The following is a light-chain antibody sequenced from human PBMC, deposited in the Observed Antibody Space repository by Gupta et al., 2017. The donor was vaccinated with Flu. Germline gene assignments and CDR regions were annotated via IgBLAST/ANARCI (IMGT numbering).Light chain of an antibody. CDR2: DAS. Sequence: EIVLTQSPGTLSLSPGERATLSCRASQSVSSSYLAWYQQKPGQAPRLLFYDASSRATGIPDRFSGSGSGTDFTLTISRLEPEDFAVYYCQQYGSSRTFGQGTKVEIK. V-gene: IGKV3-20*01. CDR3: QQYGSSRT. J-gene: IGKJ1*01. CDR1: QSVSSSY.